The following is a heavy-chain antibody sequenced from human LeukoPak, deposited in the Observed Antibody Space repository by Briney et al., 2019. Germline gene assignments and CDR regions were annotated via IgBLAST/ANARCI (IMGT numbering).Heavy chain of an antibody. J-gene: IGHJ4*02. Sequence: SDKLSLTCTGTGGSIITYYWSSIRQPPGTGLEGIGYIYSSACTNYHPSLKSRVTISVGTSKNQFSLKLSSVTAADTAVYYCARQREYYESSGYYSFDYWGQGTLVTVSS. D-gene: IGHD3-22*01. CDR2: IYSSACT. V-gene: IGHV4-59*08. CDR3: ARQREYYESSGYYSFDY. CDR1: GGSIITYY.